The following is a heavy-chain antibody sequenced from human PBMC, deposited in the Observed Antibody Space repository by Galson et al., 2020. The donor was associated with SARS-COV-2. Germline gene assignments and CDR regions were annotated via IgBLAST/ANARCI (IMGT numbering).Heavy chain of an antibody. J-gene: IGHJ6*03. Sequence: KISCKASGGTFSSYAISWVRQAPGQGLEWMGGIIPILGIANYAQQFQGRVTITADKSTSTAYMELSSLRSEDTAVYYCARDCGTGITCNYYYYYDMDVWGKGTTVTVSS. V-gene: IGHV1-69*10. D-gene: IGHD1-1*01. CDR3: ARDCGTGITCNYYYYYDMDV. CDR1: GGTFSSYA. CDR2: IIPILGIA.